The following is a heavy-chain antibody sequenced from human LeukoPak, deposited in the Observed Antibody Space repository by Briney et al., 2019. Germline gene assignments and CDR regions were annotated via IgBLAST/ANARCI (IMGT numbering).Heavy chain of an antibody. Sequence: GGSLRLYCAASGFTFSNYGMSWGRQAPGKGLEWVSIISSSGTNTYYADSVKGRFTISRDNTKNTLYLQMNSLRAEDTAVYYCAKTRPLDSSSWSHGDYWGQGTLVTVSS. V-gene: IGHV3-23*01. CDR3: AKTRPLDSSSWSHGDY. CDR2: ISSSGTNT. CDR1: GFTFSNYG. J-gene: IGHJ4*02. D-gene: IGHD6-13*01.